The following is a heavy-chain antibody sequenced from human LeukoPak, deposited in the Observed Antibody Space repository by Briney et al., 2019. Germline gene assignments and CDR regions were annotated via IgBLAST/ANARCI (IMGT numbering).Heavy chain of an antibody. CDR2: IGASGGTT. CDR1: GFTFSSSA. V-gene: IGHV3-23*01. Sequence: GGSLRLSCAASGFTFSSSAMRWVRQAPGKGLEWVSAIGASGGTTYYADSVKGRFTISRDNSKNSLYLQMNSLRTEDTALYYCAKSRDREYFDLWGRGTLVTASS. CDR3: AKSRDREYFDL. D-gene: IGHD5-24*01. J-gene: IGHJ2*01.